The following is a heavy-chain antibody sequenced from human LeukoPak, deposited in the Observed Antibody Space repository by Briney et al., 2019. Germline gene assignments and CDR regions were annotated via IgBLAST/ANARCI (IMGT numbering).Heavy chain of an antibody. J-gene: IGHJ6*02. V-gene: IGHV3-23*01. CDR2: ISGSGGST. Sequence: PGGSLRLSCAASGFTFSSYAMSWVRQAPGKGRGWVSAISGSGGSTYYADSVKGRFTISRDNSKNTLYLQMNSLRAEDTAVYYCAKDLGGYYYYGMDVWGQGTTVTVSS. CDR3: AKDLGGYYYYGMDV. CDR1: GFTFSSYA.